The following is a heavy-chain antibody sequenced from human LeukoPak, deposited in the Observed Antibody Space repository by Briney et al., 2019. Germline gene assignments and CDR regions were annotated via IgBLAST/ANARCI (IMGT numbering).Heavy chain of an antibody. CDR1: GFTFSSYT. V-gene: IGHV3-23*01. CDR3: AKDSGWIQFID. D-gene: IGHD5-24*01. Sequence: GGSLRLSCAASGFTFSSYTMNWVRQAPGKRLEWVSAISGSGGSTYYADSVKGRFTISRDNSKNTLYLQMNSLRAEDTGVYYCAKDSGWIQFIDWGQGTLVTVSS. J-gene: IGHJ4*02. CDR2: ISGSGGST.